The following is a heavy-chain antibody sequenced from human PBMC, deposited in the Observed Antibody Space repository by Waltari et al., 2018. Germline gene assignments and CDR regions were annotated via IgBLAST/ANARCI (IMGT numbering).Heavy chain of an antibody. CDR1: GFTFCPSY. J-gene: IGHJ4*02. CDR3: ARDKVGSADY. V-gene: IGHV3-64*01. D-gene: IGHD1-26*01. Sequence: EVQLVESGGGLVRLGGSLNLSCAAFGFTFCPSYMTCAPQAPGKGLEYVSSITRNGDTTYYANSVTGRFTNARDNSKNTLYLQMGSLRVDDMAVYYCARDKVGSADYWGQGTLVTVSS. CDR2: ITRNGDTT.